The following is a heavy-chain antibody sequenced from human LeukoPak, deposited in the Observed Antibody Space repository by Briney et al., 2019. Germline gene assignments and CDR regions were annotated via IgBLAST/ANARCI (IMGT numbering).Heavy chain of an antibody. CDR1: GCAFSIYA. Sequence: GGSLRLSCAAAGCAFSIYAMSWVRQAPGKGLEGVSAISGSGGSTYYADSVKGRFTISRDNSKNTLYLQMNSLRAEDKAVYYCAKGPQVAEFDYWGQGTLVTVSS. D-gene: IGHD2-15*01. CDR3: AKGPQVAEFDY. V-gene: IGHV3-23*01. J-gene: IGHJ4*02. CDR2: ISGSGGST.